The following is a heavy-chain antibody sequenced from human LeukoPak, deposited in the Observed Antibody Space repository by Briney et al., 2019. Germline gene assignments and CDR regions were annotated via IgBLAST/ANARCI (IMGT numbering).Heavy chain of an antibody. D-gene: IGHD3-22*01. V-gene: IGHV1-46*01. CDR3: AREISLIVVVRGYYYGMDV. CDR1: GYTFTSYY. J-gene: IGHJ6*02. Sequence: ASLKVSCKASGYTFTSYYMHLVRQAPGQGLEWMGIINPSGGSTSYAQKFQGRVTMTRDTSTSTVYMELSSLRSEDTAVYYCAREISLIVVVRGYYYGMDVWGQGTTVTVSS. CDR2: INPSGGST.